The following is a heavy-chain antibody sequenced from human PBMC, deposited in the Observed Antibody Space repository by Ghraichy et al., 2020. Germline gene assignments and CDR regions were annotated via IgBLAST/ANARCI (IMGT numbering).Heavy chain of an antibody. CDR1: GGSISTYH. Sequence: SETLSLTCSVSGGSISTYHWTWIRQPPGKGVEWIGDISTTGNTNYNPSLESRVTISMDTSKSQFSLKLRSVTAADTAVYYCARRRRISTRGDGIDVWGQGTTVTVAS. J-gene: IGHJ6*02. CDR2: ISTTGNT. V-gene: IGHV4-4*08. CDR3: ARRRRISTRGDGIDV. D-gene: IGHD1-1*01.